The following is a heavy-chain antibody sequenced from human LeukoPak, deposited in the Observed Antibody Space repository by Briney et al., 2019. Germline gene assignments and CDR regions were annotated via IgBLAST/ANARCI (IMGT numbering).Heavy chain of an antibody. V-gene: IGHV4-34*11. CDR1: GGSFSGYY. D-gene: IGHD4-17*01. Sequence: SETLSLTCAVYGGSFSGYYWSWIRQPPGKGLEWIGYRHYSGSFNYSPSLKSRAIISLDTSKNQFSLRLSSVTAADTAVYYCARFDYGDSAGRAGPLNFWGQGTLVTVSS. CDR2: RHYSGSF. J-gene: IGHJ4*02. CDR3: ARFDYGDSAGRAGPLNF.